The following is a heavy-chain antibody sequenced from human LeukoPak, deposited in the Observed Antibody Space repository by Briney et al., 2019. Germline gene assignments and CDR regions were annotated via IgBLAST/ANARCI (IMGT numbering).Heavy chain of an antibody. D-gene: IGHD5-12*01. J-gene: IGHJ4*02. CDR1: GLTFSNAW. CDR2: IKSKADGGTT. V-gene: IGHV3-15*01. CDR3: TRASGYDHLLDY. Sequence: GGSLRLSCAASGLTFSNAWRSWVRQAPGKGLEWVGRIKSKADGGTTDYAAPVKGRFTISRDDSKNTLYLQMNTLKTEDTAVYYCTRASGYDHLLDYWGQGTLVTVSS.